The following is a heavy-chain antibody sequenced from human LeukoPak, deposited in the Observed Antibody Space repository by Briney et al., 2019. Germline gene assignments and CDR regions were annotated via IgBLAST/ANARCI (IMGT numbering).Heavy chain of an antibody. V-gene: IGHV4-39*01. D-gene: IGHD3-16*02. CDR1: GGSISSRSYY. CDR2: IYYSGST. Sequence: SETLSLTCTVSGGSISSRSYYWGWIRQPPGKGLEWIGSIYYSGSTFYNSSLKSRVTISVDTSKNQFSLKLNSVTAADTAVYYCASRYVWGSYRSYYWGQGTLVTVSS. J-gene: IGHJ4*02. CDR3: ASRYVWGSYRSYY.